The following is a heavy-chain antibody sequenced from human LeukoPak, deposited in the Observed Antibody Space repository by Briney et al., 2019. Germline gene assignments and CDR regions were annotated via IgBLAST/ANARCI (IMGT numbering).Heavy chain of an antibody. CDR3: AREQYSSSWYQPVDY. Sequence: GGSLRLSCAASGLTFSSYGMHWVRQAPGKGLEWVAVIWYDGSNKYYADSVKGRFTISRDNSKNTLYLQMNSLRAEDTAVYYCAREQYSSSWYQPVDYWGQGTLVTVSS. D-gene: IGHD6-13*01. CDR1: GLTFSSYG. J-gene: IGHJ4*02. CDR2: IWYDGSNK. V-gene: IGHV3-33*01.